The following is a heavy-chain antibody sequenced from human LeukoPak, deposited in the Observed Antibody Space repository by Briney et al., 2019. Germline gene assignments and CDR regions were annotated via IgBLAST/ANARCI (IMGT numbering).Heavy chain of an antibody. Sequence: GASVKVSCKASGYTFTSYDINWVRQATGQGLEWMGWMNPNSGNTGYAQKFQGRVTMTRNTSISTAYMELSSLRSEDTAVYYCARRLLWFGDIDPWGQGTLVTVSS. J-gene: IGHJ5*02. CDR1: GYTFTSYD. D-gene: IGHD3-10*01. CDR2: MNPNSGNT. V-gene: IGHV1-8*01. CDR3: ARRLLWFGDIDP.